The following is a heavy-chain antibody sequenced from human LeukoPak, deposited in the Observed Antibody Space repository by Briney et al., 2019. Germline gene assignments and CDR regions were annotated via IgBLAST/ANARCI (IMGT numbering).Heavy chain of an antibody. CDR1: GFTFSSYW. CDR2: IKQDGSEK. Sequence: GGSLRLSCAASGFTFSSYWMSWVRQAPGKGLEWVANIKQDGSEKYYVDSVKGRFTISRDNAKNSLYLQMNSLRAEDTAVYYCARDRYRITIFGVVIPPGRSVDVWGQGTTVTVSS. V-gene: IGHV3-7*01. D-gene: IGHD3-3*01. J-gene: IGHJ6*02. CDR3: ARDRYRITIFGVVIPPGRSVDV.